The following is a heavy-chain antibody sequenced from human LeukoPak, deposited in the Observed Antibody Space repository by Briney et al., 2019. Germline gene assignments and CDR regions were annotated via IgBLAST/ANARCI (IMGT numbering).Heavy chain of an antibody. J-gene: IGHJ4*02. CDR3: ARGRGITMVRGVNDY. Sequence: PSETLSLTCAVYGGSFSGYYWSWIRQPPGKGLEWIGEINHSGSTNYNPSLKSRVTISVDTSKNQFSLKLSSVTAADTAVYYCARGRGITMVRGVNDYWGQGTLVTVSS. CDR2: INHSGST. D-gene: IGHD3-10*01. V-gene: IGHV4-34*01. CDR1: GGSFSGYY.